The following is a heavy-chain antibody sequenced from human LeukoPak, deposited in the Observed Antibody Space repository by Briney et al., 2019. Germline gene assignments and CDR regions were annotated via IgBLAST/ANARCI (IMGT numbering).Heavy chain of an antibody. CDR1: GFSFNSYW. Sequence: GGSLRLSCAASGFSFNSYWMTWVRQPPGRGLEWVANIDPAGTDTYHAAPVKGRFTISRDNAKNLVYLQMNTLRAEDTAVYSCGRFGYVAGIDLWGQGTLVTVSS. CDR2: IDPAGTDT. D-gene: IGHD6-19*01. V-gene: IGHV3-7*01. CDR3: GRFGYVAGIDL. J-gene: IGHJ4*02.